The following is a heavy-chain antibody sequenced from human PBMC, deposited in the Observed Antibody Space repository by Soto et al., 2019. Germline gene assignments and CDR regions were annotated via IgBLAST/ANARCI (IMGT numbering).Heavy chain of an antibody. Sequence: QVQLVESGGGVVQPGRSLRLSCAASGFTFSSYGMHWVRQAPGKGLEWVAVISYDGSNKYYADSVKDRFTISRDNPKNTLYLQMNSLRAEDTAVYYCAKDRSSSPDWFDPWGQGTLVTVSS. CDR2: ISYDGSNK. V-gene: IGHV3-30*18. J-gene: IGHJ5*02. CDR3: AKDRSSSPDWFDP. CDR1: GFTFSSYG. D-gene: IGHD6-13*01.